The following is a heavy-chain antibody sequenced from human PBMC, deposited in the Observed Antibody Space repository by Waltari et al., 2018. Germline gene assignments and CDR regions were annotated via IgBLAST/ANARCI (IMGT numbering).Heavy chain of an antibody. J-gene: IGHJ4*02. D-gene: IGHD6-6*01. V-gene: IGHV3-23*01. CDR3: AKDYGSSLVVGVY. CDR1: GFTFSSYA. Sequence: EVQLLESGGGLVQPGGSLRLSCAASGFTFSSYAMSWVRQAPGKGLEWVSAISGSGGRTYYADSVKGRFTISRDNSKNTLYLQMNSLRAEDTAVYYCAKDYGSSLVVGVYWGQGTLVTVSS. CDR2: ISGSGGRT.